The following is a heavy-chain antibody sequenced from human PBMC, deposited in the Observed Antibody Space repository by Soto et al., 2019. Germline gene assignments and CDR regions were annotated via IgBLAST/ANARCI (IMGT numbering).Heavy chain of an antibody. CDR3: ARDYSSYGPFDF. CDR1: GLTFNDYY. V-gene: IGHV3-11*06. J-gene: IGHJ4*02. D-gene: IGHD5-18*01. Sequence: PGGPLRLSCAASGLTFNDYYMIWTRQAPGKGLEWVSYITSSSSNTNYADSVKGRFTISRDNAKNSLYLQMNSLRAEDTAVYYCARDYSSYGPFDFWGQGTLVTVSS. CDR2: ITSSSSNT.